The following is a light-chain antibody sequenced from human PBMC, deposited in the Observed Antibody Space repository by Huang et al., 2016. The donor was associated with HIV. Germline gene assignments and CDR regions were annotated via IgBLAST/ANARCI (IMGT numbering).Light chain of an antibody. CDR3: HQYNDWLIT. CDR2: GAS. V-gene: IGKV3-15*01. Sequence: EIVMTQSPATLSVSPVGRATLSCRASQSVSSNLAWYQQKPGQAPRLLIYGASTRATGVPARFRGSGSGTEFTLTSSDLQSEEFAVYYCHQYNDWLITFGPGTKVDIK. CDR1: QSVSSN. J-gene: IGKJ3*01.